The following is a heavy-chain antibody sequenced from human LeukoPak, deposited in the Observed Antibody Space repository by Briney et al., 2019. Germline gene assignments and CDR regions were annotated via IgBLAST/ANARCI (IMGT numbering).Heavy chain of an antibody. CDR2: ITGSSSSYI. CDR3: ARDKAHLSAAGLDY. Sequence: PGGSLRLSCAASGLTFSSYSMNWVRQAPGKGLEWVSSITGSSSSYIYYADSVKGRFTISRDNAKNSLYLQMNSLRAEDTAVYYCARDKAHLSAAGLDYWGQGTLVTLSS. CDR1: GLTFSSYS. J-gene: IGHJ4*02. D-gene: IGHD6-13*01. V-gene: IGHV3-21*01.